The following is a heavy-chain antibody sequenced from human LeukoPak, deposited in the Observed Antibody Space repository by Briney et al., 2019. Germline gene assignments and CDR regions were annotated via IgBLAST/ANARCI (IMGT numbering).Heavy chain of an antibody. CDR3: ARLDQLVQNYWYFDL. V-gene: IGHV4-34*01. CDR1: GGSFSGYY. Sequence: PSETLSLTCAVYGGSFSGYYWSWIRQPPGKGLEWIGEVTRSGRANSNPSLKSRVTMSLDTAKNQFSLSLSSVTAADTAVYYCARLDQLVQNYWYFDLWGRGTLVTVSS. D-gene: IGHD2-2*01. J-gene: IGHJ2*01. CDR2: VTRSGRA.